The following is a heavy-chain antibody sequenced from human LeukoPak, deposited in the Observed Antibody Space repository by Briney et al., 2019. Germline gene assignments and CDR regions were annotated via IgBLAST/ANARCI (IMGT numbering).Heavy chain of an antibody. CDR2: IYHSGST. CDR1: GYSISSGYY. J-gene: IGHJ3*02. Sequence: PSETLSLTCTVSGYSISSGYYWGWIRQPPGKGLEWIGSIYHSGSTYYNPSLKSRVTISVDTSKNQFSLKLSSVTAADTAVYYCARASEFSSSGTSAFDIWGQGTMVTVSS. CDR3: ARASEFSSSGTSAFDI. D-gene: IGHD6-13*01. V-gene: IGHV4-38-2*02.